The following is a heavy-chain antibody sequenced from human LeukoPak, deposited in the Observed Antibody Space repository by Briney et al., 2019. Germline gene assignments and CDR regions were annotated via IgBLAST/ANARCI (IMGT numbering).Heavy chain of an antibody. D-gene: IGHD5-12*01. V-gene: IGHV1-69*13. CDR1: GGTFSSHA. CDR2: INPLFDTA. J-gene: IGHJ5*02. Sequence: SVNVSCKASGGTFSSHAISWVRQAPGRGLEWVGGINPLFDTASYAQKLQGRVTITADDSTSTAYMELSSLRSQDRPVYYCARGPSGYTGYDPPFGWFDPWGQGTLVTVSS. CDR3: ARGPSGYTGYDPPFGWFDP.